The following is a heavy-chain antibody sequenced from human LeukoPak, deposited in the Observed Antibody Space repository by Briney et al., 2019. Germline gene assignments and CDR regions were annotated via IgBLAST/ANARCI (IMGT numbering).Heavy chain of an antibody. D-gene: IGHD6-13*01. CDR1: GFPFSSYS. CDR2: IKPDGTTK. CDR3: ARSIPYGTTWYGRSDY. V-gene: IGHV3-7*03. J-gene: IGHJ4*02. Sequence: GGSLRLSCAASGFPFSSYSMTWVRQAPGKGLEWVANIKPDGTTKFYVDSVKGRFTISRDNALNSLYLQMNSLRAEDTAICYCARSIPYGTTWYGRSDYWGQGTLVTVSS.